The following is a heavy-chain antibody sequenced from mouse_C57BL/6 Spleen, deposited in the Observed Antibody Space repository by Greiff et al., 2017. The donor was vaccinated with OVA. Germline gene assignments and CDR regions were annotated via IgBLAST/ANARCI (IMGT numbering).Heavy chain of an antibody. CDR3: ASYGNYLYYFDY. J-gene: IGHJ2*01. CDR1: GYTFTDYY. D-gene: IGHD2-1*01. Sequence: EVQLQQSGPELVKPGASVKISCKASGYTFTDYYMNWVKQSHGKSLEWIGDINPNNGGTSYNQKFKGKATLAVDKSSSTAYMELRSLTSEDSAVYYCASYGNYLYYFDYWGQGTTLTVSS. V-gene: IGHV1-26*01. CDR2: INPNNGGT.